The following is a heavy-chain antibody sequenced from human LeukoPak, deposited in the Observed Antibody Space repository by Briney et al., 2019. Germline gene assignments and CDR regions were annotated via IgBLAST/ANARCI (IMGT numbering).Heavy chain of an antibody. V-gene: IGHV4-34*01. CDR2: INHSGST. J-gene: IGHJ1*01. Sequence: PSETLSLTCAVYGGSFSGYYWSWIRQPPGKGLEWIGEINHSGSTNYNPSLKSRVTISVDTSKNQFSLKLSSVTAADTAVYYCPRVSPYCGGDCYIQHWGQGTLVTVSS. CDR1: GGSFSGYY. CDR3: PRVSPYCGGDCYIQH. D-gene: IGHD2-21*01.